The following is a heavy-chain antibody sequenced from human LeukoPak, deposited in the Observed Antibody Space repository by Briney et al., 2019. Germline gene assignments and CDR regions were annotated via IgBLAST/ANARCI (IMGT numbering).Heavy chain of an antibody. CDR2: SSSSGSII. V-gene: IGHV3-11*01. J-gene: IGHJ4*02. D-gene: IGHD2-15*01. Sequence: GGSLRLSCAASGFIFNDYYMSWIRQAPGKGLEWVSYSSSSGSIIYYADSVKGRLNISRANAKNSMFLQMDSMIAEATAGYHCARVRGERYCSGGTCYPSPYFDSWGQGTLVTVSS. CDR3: ARVRGERYCSGGTCYPSPYFDS. CDR1: GFIFNDYY.